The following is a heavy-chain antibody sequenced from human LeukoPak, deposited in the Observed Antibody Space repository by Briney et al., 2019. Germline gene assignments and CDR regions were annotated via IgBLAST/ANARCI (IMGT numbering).Heavy chain of an antibody. CDR2: IKEDGSEK. J-gene: IGHJ4*02. D-gene: IGHD6-13*01. CDR3: ASGRQLGY. Sequence: GGSLRLSCAASGFSFSTYCMNWVRQAPGKGLEWVANIKEDGSEKYYVDSVKGRFTISRDNARNSLYLQMNSLRAEDTAVYYCASGRQLGYWGQGTLVTVSS. CDR1: GFSFSTYC. V-gene: IGHV3-7*01.